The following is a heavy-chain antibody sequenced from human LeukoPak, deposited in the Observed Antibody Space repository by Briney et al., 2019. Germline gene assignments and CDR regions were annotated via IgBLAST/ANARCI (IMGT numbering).Heavy chain of an antibody. D-gene: IGHD3-10*02. V-gene: IGHV4-38-2*01. CDR2: MFHSGST. CDR3: ARHMITDMLDAFHI. J-gene: IGHJ3*02. CDR1: GYSISSGYY. Sequence: SEALSLTCAVSGYSISSGYYWGWIRQFPGKGLEWIGSMFHSGSTYDNPSLKSRVTTSVDASKNHFSLTLSSVTAADTAVYYCARHMITDMLDAFHIWAQGTMVIISS.